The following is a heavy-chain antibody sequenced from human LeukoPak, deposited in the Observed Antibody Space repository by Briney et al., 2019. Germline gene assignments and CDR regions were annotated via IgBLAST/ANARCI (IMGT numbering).Heavy chain of an antibody. V-gene: IGHV4-39*07. CDR1: GGSISSSSYY. D-gene: IGHD1-26*01. J-gene: IGHJ4*02. CDR2: IYYSGST. CDR3: ARWEGGSLDY. Sequence: SETLSLTCTVSGGSISSSSYYWGWIRQPPGKGLEWIGSIYYSGSTYYNPSLKSRVTISVDTSKNQFSLKLSSVTAADTAVYYCARWEGGSLDYWGQGTLVTVSS.